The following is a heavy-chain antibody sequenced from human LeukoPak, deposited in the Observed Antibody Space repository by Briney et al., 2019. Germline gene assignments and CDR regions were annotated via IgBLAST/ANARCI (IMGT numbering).Heavy chain of an antibody. CDR2: INHSGST. CDR1: GGSISSGGYY. D-gene: IGHD5-12*01. CDR3: ARAPDRLGRWLQSPTYYYYYGMDV. V-gene: IGHV4-39*07. Sequence: SETLSLTCTVSGGSISSGGYYWSWIRQPPGKGLEWIGEINHSGSTNYNPSLKSRVTISVDTSKNQFSLKLSSVTAADTAVYYCARAPDRLGRWLQSPTYYYYYGMDVWGQGTTVTVSS. J-gene: IGHJ6*02.